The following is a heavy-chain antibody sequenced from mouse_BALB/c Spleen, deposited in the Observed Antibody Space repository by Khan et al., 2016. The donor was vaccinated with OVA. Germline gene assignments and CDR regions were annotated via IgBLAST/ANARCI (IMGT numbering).Heavy chain of an antibody. Sequence: EVELVESGGGLVQPGGSRKLSCAASGFTFSSFGMHWVRQAPKKGLEWVAYMSSGSSTIYYVDTVKGRFTITRDNPKNTLFLQMTSLRSEDTAMYYCVRSVGNFHWYFDVWGAGTSVTVSS. CDR1: GFTFSSFG. CDR2: MSSGSSTI. J-gene: IGHJ1*01. CDR3: VRSVGNFHWYFDV. D-gene: IGHD2-1*01. V-gene: IGHV5-17*02.